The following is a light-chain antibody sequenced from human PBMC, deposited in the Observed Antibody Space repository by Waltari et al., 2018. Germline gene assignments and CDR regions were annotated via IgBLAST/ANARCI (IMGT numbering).Light chain of an antibody. Sequence: QSALTQPASVSGSPGQSITISCTGTSSDVGSYNLVSWYQQYPGKVPKLLIYEVSKRPSGVSDRFSGSKSGNTASLTIFGLQAEDEADYYCCSYAGGYTWVFGTGTKVTVL. V-gene: IGLV2-23*02. CDR2: EVS. CDR3: CSYAGGYTWV. CDR1: SSDVGSYNL. J-gene: IGLJ1*01.